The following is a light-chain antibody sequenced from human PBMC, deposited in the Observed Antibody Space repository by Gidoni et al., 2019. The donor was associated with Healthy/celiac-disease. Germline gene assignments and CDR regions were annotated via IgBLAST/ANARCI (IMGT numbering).Light chain of an antibody. V-gene: IGKV1-13*02. CDR2: DAS. Sequence: AIQLSQCPSTLSASVGDRDTITCRASQGIRSALAWYQQKPGKAPKLLIYDASSLESGVPSRFSGSGSGTDFTLTISSLQPEDFATYYCQQFNSYPALTFGGGTKVEIK. CDR1: QGIRSA. CDR3: QQFNSYPALT. J-gene: IGKJ4*01.